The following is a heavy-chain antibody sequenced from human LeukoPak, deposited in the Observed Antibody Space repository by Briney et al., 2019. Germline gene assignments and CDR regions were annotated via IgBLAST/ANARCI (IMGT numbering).Heavy chain of an antibody. CDR2: IKQDGSEK. D-gene: IGHD6-13*01. CDR3: ARGFRSSWYGYYFDY. J-gene: IGHJ4*02. Sequence: GGSPRLSCAASGFTFSSYWMSWVRQAPGKGLEWVANIKQDGSEKYYVDSVKGRFTISRDNAKNSLYLQMNSLRAEDTAVYYCARGFRSSWYGYYFDYWGQGTLVTVSS. V-gene: IGHV3-7*01. CDR1: GFTFSSYW.